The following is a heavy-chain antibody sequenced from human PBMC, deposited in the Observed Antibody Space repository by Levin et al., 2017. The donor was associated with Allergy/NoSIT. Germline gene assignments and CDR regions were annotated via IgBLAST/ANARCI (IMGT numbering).Heavy chain of an antibody. CDR2: ISSSSSYT. J-gene: IGHJ2*01. CDR3: ARDLVGIAAAGSGYFDR. CDR1: GFTFSDYY. Sequence: LSLTCAASGFTFSDYYMSWIRQAPGKGLEWVSYISSSSSYTNYADSVKGRFTISRDNAKNSLYLQMNSLRAEDTAVYYCARDLVGIAAAGSGYFDRWGRGTLVTVSS. V-gene: IGHV3-11*05. D-gene: IGHD6-13*01.